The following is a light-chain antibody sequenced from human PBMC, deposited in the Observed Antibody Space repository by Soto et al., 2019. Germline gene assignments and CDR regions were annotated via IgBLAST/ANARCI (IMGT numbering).Light chain of an antibody. Sequence: EIVLTQSPGTLSLSPGERATLSCRASQSVSSSYLAWYQQKPGQAPRLLIYGASSRATGIPDRLSGSGSGTDFTLTISRLEAEDLAVYYCQQYGSSPLTFGHGTKVDIK. CDR1: QSVSSSY. V-gene: IGKV3-20*01. CDR3: QQYGSSPLT. J-gene: IGKJ3*01. CDR2: GAS.